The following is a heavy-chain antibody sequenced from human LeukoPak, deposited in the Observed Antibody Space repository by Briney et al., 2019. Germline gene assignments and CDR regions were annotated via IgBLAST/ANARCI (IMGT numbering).Heavy chain of an antibody. V-gene: IGHV3-48*03. D-gene: IGHD1-26*01. J-gene: IGHJ4*02. CDR2: ISSSGRTM. CDR3: ASDNYSGSRYFDH. Sequence: PGGSLRLSCAASGFIFSSYEMSWVRQAPGKGLEWVSYISSSGRTMYYADSVKGRFTVSRDNAKNSLYLQMNSLRAEDTAIYYCASDNYSGSRYFDHWGQGTLVTVSS. CDR1: GFIFSSYE.